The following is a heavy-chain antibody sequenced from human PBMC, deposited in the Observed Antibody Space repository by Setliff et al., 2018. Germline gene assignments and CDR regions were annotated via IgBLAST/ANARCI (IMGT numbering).Heavy chain of an antibody. J-gene: IGHJ6*03. V-gene: IGHV4-34*01. D-gene: IGHD3-10*01. Sequence: SETLSLTCSLELGSFTGYYWTWIRQVPGKGLEWIGGINHSGGINYNPSLKSRVTISVDTSKNQFSLKLSSVSAADTAVYYCARHKSNGSGSYPSLYMDVWGKGIMVTVSS. CDR2: INHSGGI. CDR3: ARHKSNGSGSYPSLYMDV. CDR1: LGSFTGYY.